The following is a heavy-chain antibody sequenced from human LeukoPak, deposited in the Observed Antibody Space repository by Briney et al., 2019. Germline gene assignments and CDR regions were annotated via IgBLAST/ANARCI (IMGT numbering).Heavy chain of an antibody. CDR3: ARGSRVTTRLNAFDI. D-gene: IGHD4-17*01. V-gene: IGHV3-53*01. CDR2: IYSGGSI. J-gene: IGHJ3*02. CDR1: GFTVSTNH. Sequence: GGSLRLSCAASGFTVSTNHMSWVRQTPGKGLEWVSTIYSGGSIYYADSVKGRFTISRDNSKNTLYLQMNSLRVEDTAVYYCARGSRVTTRLNAFDIWGQGTMVTVSS.